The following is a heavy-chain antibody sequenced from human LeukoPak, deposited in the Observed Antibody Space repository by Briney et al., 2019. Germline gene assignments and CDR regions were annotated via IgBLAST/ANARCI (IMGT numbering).Heavy chain of an antibody. CDR3: ASEPSLWFGESNGAFDI. CDR1: DYSISSGYY. D-gene: IGHD3-10*01. CDR2: IYTSGST. J-gene: IGHJ3*02. Sequence: SETLSLTCTVSDYSISSGYYWSWIRQPAGKGLEWIGRIYTSGSTNYNPSLKSRVTISVDTSKNQFSLKLSSVTAADTAVYYCASEPSLWFGESNGAFDIWGQGTMVTVSS. V-gene: IGHV4-61*02.